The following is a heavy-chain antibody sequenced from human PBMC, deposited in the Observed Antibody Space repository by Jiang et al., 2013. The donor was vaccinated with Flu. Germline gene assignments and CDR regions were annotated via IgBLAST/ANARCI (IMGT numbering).Heavy chain of an antibody. CDR1: GSISSGDYY. Sequence: GSISSGDYYWSWIRQPPGKGLEWIGYIYYSGSTYYNPSLKSRVTISVDTSKNQFSLKLSSVTAADTAVYYCARDQLEYGGFDYWGQGTLVTVSS. CDR3: ARDQLEYGGFDY. J-gene: IGHJ4*02. CDR2: IYYSGST. D-gene: IGHD4-23*01. V-gene: IGHV4-30-4*01.